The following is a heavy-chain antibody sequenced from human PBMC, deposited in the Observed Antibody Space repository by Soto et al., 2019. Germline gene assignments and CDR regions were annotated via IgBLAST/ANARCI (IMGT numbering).Heavy chain of an antibody. D-gene: IGHD2-8*01. V-gene: IGHV1-8*01. CDR2: MNPNSGNT. CDR1: GYTFTSYD. CDR3: AKNGQPPYYYYGLDV. Sequence: ASVKVSCKASGYTFTSYDINWVRQATGQGLEWMGWMNPNSGNTGYAQKFQGRVTMTRNTSISTAYMELSSLTSDDTAIYYCAKNGQPPYYYYGLDVWGQGTKVTVSS. J-gene: IGHJ6*02.